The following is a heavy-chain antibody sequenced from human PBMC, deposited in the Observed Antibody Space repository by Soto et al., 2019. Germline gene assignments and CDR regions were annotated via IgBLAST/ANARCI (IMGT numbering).Heavy chain of an antibody. J-gene: IGHJ5*02. Sequence: EVQLVESGGGLVQPGGSLRLSCAASGFTVNSNYMSWVRQAPRKGLEWVSVIYSDDSTYYADSVKGRFTISRDNSKSTLYLQMNSLRAEDTAVYYCARMGDSSGYSGWFDPWGQGTLVTVSS. CDR3: ARMGDSSGYSGWFDP. V-gene: IGHV3-66*01. CDR2: IYSDDST. CDR1: GFTVNSNY. D-gene: IGHD3-22*01.